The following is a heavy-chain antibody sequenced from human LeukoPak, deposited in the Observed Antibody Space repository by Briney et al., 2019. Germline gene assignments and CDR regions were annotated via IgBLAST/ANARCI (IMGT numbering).Heavy chain of an antibody. CDR2: IYSGGST. D-gene: IGHD3-22*01. V-gene: IGHV3-53*01. CDR1: GFTVSSNY. CDR3: SRKYDSSGYFDF. J-gene: IGHJ4*02. Sequence: GGSLRLSCAASGFTVSSNYMSWVRQAPGKGLEWVSVIYSGGSTYYADSVKGRFTISRDNSKNTLYLQMNSLRAEDTAVYYCSRKYDSSGYFDFWGRGTLVAVSS.